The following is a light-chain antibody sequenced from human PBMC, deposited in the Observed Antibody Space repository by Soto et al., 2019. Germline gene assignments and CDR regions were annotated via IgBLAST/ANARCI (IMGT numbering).Light chain of an antibody. Sequence: SALTQPASVSGSPGQSITISCTGTSSDVGGYNYVSWYQQHPGKAPKLMIYEVSNRPSGVSNRFSGSKSGNPASLTISGLQAEDEADYYCSSYTSSSTYVFGTGTKVTVL. J-gene: IGLJ1*01. CDR1: SSDVGGYNY. CDR2: EVS. V-gene: IGLV2-14*01. CDR3: SSYTSSSTYV.